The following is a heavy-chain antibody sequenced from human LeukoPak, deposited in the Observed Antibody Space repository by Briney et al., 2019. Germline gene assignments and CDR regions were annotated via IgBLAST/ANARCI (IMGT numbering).Heavy chain of an antibody. D-gene: IGHD3-22*01. CDR1: GYTFTSYA. J-gene: IGHJ3*02. CDR2: TNTNSGGT. CDR3: ARARDSSGRLDAFDI. Sequence: ASVKVSCKASGYTFTSYAFRWVRQAPGQGLEWMGWTNTNSGGTNYAQKFQGWVTMTRDTSISTAYMELSRLRSDDTAVYYCARARDSSGRLDAFDIWGQGTMVTVSS. V-gene: IGHV1-2*04.